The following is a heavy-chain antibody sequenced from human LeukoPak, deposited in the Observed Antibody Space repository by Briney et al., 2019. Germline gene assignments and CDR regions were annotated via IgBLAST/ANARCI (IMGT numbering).Heavy chain of an antibody. J-gene: IGHJ4*02. V-gene: IGHV3-20*04. CDR3: ARAESRLWFGELGH. D-gene: IGHD3-10*01. CDR1: GFTFDDYG. CDR2: INWNGGST. Sequence: PGGSLRLSCAASGFTFDDYGMSWVRQAPGKGLEWVSGINWNGGSTGYADPVKGRFTISRDNAKNSLYLQMNRLRAEDTALYYCARAESRLWFGELGHWGQGTLVTVSS.